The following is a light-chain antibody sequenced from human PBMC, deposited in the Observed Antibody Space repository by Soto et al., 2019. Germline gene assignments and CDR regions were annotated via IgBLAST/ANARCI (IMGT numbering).Light chain of an antibody. CDR2: GTS. CDR3: QQFNNWTLT. CDR1: QSINNY. V-gene: IGKV3-15*01. Sequence: EIVMTQSPATLSVSPGERATLSCRASQSINNYLAWYQQKPGQPPRLRIDGTSTRATCIPARFSGSGSGTELTLTISSLQSEDFAVYYCQQFNNWTLTFGGGTRVEIK. J-gene: IGKJ4*01.